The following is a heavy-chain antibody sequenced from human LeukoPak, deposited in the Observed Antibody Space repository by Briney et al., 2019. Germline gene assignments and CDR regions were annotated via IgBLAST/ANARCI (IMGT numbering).Heavy chain of an antibody. CDR3: AKDVGKWESLHFFDY. D-gene: IGHD1-26*01. J-gene: IGHJ4*02. V-gene: IGHV3-23*01. Sequence: GGSLRLSCLTSGFTLSTNAMGWVRQAPGKGLEWISGISGSGASTYYADSVKGRFTISRDDSRNTLHLQMNSLRGDDTAVYYCAKDVGKWESLHFFDYWGQGTLVTVSS. CDR2: ISGSGAST. CDR1: GFTLSTNA.